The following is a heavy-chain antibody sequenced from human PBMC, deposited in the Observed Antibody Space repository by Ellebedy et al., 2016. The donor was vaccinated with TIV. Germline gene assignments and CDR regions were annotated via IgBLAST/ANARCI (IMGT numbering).Heavy chain of an antibody. CDR2: ISHDGSSQ. Sequence: GESLKISCVASGFTFDSYAMHWVRQAPGKGLEWVAVISHDGSSQNYADSVKGRFTVSRDNSMTTVYLEMNSLRAEDTALYYCARDLDKSSGWYGGAAYWGQGTQVTVSS. CDR1: GFTFDSYA. CDR3: ARDLDKSSGWYGGAAY. D-gene: IGHD6-19*01. J-gene: IGHJ4*02. V-gene: IGHV3-30-3*01.